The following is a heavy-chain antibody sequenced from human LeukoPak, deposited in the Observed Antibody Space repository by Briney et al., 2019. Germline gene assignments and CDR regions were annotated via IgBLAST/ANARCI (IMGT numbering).Heavy chain of an antibody. CDR1: GVSIRTYY. V-gene: IGHV4-59*03. D-gene: IGHD4-11*01. J-gene: IGHJ1*01. CDR3: ARTTRVTPDGRAEYFEN. CDR2: KSGAGRD. Sequence: SETLSLTCTVSGVSIRTYYWSWLRQPPGKGLEWIGYKSGAGRDLYNPSLKSRVTISVDASENQFSLSLRSVTAADTAMYYCARTTRVTPDGRAEYFENWGQGTLVIVSS.